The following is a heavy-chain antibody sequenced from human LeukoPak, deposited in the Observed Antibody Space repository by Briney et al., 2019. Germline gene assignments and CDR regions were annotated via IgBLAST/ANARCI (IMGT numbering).Heavy chain of an antibody. J-gene: IGHJ4*02. CDR2: IYHSGST. CDR3: ACSSGPSSPVDY. D-gene: IGHD6-19*01. V-gene: IGHV4-38-2*01. CDR1: GYSISSGYY. Sequence: PSEALSLTCAVSGYSISSGYYWGWIRQPPGKGLEWIGSIYHSGSTYYNPSLKSRVTISVDTSKNQFSLKLSSVTAADTAVYYCACSSGPSSPVDYWGQGTLATVSS.